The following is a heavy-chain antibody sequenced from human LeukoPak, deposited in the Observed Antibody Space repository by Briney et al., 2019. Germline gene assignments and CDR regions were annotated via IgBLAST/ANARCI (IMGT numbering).Heavy chain of an antibody. Sequence: GGSLRLSCAAYGFTFSDYSMNWVRQAPGKGLEWVSYISTSGNYIYYADSVKGRFTISRDNAKNSLYLQMNSLRAEDTAVYYCSRGSYNSGGTSDYWGQGNLVTVSS. V-gene: IGHV3-21*01. J-gene: IGHJ4*02. CDR3: SRGSYNSGGTSDY. CDR2: ISTSGNYI. CDR1: GFTFSDYS. D-gene: IGHD2-15*01.